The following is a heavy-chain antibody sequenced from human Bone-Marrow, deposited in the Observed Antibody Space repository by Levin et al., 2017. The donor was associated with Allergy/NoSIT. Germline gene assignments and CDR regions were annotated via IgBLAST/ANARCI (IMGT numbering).Heavy chain of an antibody. CDR2: INQDGSEI. CDR3: ARDVGVHGWFDP. CDR1: GFTFSSYW. D-gene: IGHD3-3*01. Sequence: GESLKISCAASGFTFSSYWMSWIRQAPGKGPEWLIDINQDGSEIYSVDSVKGRFTISRDNAKNSLYLQMGSLRAEDTAVYYCARDVGVHGWFDPWGQGTLVTVSS. V-gene: IGHV3-7*03. J-gene: IGHJ5*02.